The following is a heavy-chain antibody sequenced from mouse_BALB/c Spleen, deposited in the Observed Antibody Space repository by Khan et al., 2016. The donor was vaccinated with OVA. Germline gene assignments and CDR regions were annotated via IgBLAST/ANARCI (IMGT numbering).Heavy chain of an antibody. CDR3: ARGFYYDYDGWYFDV. CDR2: IHPYNDGT. D-gene: IGHD2-4*01. V-gene: IGHV1S136*01. J-gene: IGHJ1*01. Sequence: EVQLQESGPELVKPGASVKMSCKASGYTFTSYVMHWVKQKPGQGLEWIGYIHPYNDGTKYNENFKGKATLTSDKSSSTAYMELSSLTSEDSAVYFCARGFYYDYDGWYFDVWGAGTTVTVSS. CDR1: GYTFTSYV.